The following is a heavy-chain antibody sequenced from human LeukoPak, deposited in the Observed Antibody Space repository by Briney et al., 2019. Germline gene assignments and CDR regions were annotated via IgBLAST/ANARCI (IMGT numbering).Heavy chain of an antibody. CDR2: ISAYNGNT. J-gene: IGHJ4*02. D-gene: IGHD6-13*01. Sequence: ASVKVSCKASGYTFTSYGISWVRQAPGQGLEWMGWISAYNGNTNYAQKLQGRVTMTTDTSTSTAYVELRSLRSDDTAVYYCAASSSSWYEVDYWGQGTLVTVSS. CDR1: GYTFTSYG. V-gene: IGHV1-18*01. CDR3: AASSSSWYEVDY.